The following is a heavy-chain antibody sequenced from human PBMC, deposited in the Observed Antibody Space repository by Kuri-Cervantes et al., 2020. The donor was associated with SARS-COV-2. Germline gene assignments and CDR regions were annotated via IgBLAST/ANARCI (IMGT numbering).Heavy chain of an antibody. CDR2: ISGSGGST. Sequence: GESLKIPCAASGFTFSSYALSWVRQAPGKGLEWVSAISGSGGSTYYADSVKGRFTISGDNSKNTLYLQMNSLRAEDTAVYYCARAAWGSAGTHYYYYGMDVWGQGTTVTVSS. J-gene: IGHJ6*02. CDR3: ARAAWGSAGTHYYYYGMDV. CDR1: GFTFSSYA. V-gene: IGHV3-23*01. D-gene: IGHD6-19*01.